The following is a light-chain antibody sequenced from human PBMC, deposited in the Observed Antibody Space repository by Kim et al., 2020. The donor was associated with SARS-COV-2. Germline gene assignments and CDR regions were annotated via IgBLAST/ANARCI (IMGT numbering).Light chain of an antibody. CDR3: QQYNSWPLT. J-gene: IGKJ4*01. Sequence: EIVMTQSPPTLSVSPGERATLSCRTSQSISSNLAWYQQKPGQAPRLLIYGASTRATGIPARFSSSGSGTEFTLTISNLQSEDFAVYYCQQYNSWPLTFGGGTKVDIK. CDR2: GAS. CDR1: QSISSN. V-gene: IGKV3-15*01.